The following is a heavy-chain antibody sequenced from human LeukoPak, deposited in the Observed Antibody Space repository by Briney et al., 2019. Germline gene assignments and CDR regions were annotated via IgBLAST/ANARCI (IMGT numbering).Heavy chain of an antibody. J-gene: IGHJ3*02. Sequence: SQTLSLTCAISGDSVSSNSAAWNWIRQSPSRGLEWLGRTYYRSKWYNDYAVSVKSRITINPDTSKSQFSLQLNSVTPEDTAVYYCARVADYVWGSYRSYPHAFDIWGQGIMVTVSS. D-gene: IGHD3-16*02. CDR1: GDSVSSNSAA. V-gene: IGHV6-1*01. CDR3: ARVADYVWGSYRSYPHAFDI. CDR2: TYYRSKWYN.